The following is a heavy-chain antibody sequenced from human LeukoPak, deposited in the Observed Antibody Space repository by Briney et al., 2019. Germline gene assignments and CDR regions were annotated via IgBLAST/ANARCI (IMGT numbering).Heavy chain of an antibody. CDR3: AREDGYYFDY. Sequence: PGGSLRLSCVGSGFTSIAYALTWARQAPGKGLEWVSGISGGGVTTYYADSVKGRFTISRDNSKNTLYLQMNSLRAEDTAVYYCAREDGYYFDYWGQGTLVTVSS. CDR2: ISGGGVTT. V-gene: IGHV3-23*01. J-gene: IGHJ4*02. D-gene: IGHD5-24*01. CDR1: GFTSIAYA.